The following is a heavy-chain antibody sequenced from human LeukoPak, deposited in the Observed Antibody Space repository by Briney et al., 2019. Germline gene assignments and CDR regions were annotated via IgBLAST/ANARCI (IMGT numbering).Heavy chain of an antibody. CDR3: ARAWFGELSRYYYYYGMDV. D-gene: IGHD3-10*01. V-gene: IGHV1-18*01. CDR2: ISAYNGNT. J-gene: IGHJ6*02. Sequence: ASVKVSCKASGYTFTSYGISRVRQAPGQGLEWMGWISAYNGNTNYAQKLQGRVTMTTDTSTSTAYMELRSLRSDDTAVYYCARAWFGELSRYYYYYGMDVWGQGTTVTVSS. CDR1: GYTFTSYG.